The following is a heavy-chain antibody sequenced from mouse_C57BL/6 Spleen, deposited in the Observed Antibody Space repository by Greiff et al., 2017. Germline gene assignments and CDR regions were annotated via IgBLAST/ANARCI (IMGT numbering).Heavy chain of an antibody. D-gene: IGHD1-1*01. Sequence: VQLQQPGAELVKPGASVKLSCKASGYTFTSYWMHWVKQRPGQGLEWIGMIHPNSGSTNYNEKFKSKATLTVDKSSSTAYMQLSSLTSEDSAVYYGARSGADYYGSSYGYWGQGTTLTVSS. J-gene: IGHJ2*01. CDR3: ARSGADYYGSSYGY. CDR1: GYTFTSYW. CDR2: IHPNSGST. V-gene: IGHV1-64*01.